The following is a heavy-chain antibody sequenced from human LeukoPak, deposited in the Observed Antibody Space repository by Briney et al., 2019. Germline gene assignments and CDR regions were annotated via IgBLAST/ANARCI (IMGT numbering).Heavy chain of an antibody. V-gene: IGHV4-59*01. D-gene: IGHD3-22*01. Sequence: SGTLCLTCTASGCAFSSYYLSWIRQPPGKGLEWIGGINYSGGTKYKPSLMSRVTISVDRAQNPFSLSLSSVSAADTAVYYCARDGLYDSSGYNMDSWGQGTLVIVSS. CDR3: ARDGLYDSSGYNMDS. CDR2: INYSGGT. CDR1: GCAFSSYY. J-gene: IGHJ4*02.